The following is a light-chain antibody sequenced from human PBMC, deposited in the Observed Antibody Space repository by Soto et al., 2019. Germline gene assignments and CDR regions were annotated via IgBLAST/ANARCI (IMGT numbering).Light chain of an antibody. CDR3: QQSYSTPRT. CDR1: QRISSY. CDR2: AAS. Sequence: IHITQSSSCPSESAGERGTITWRASQRISSYLNWYQQKPGKAPKLLIYAASTLQSGVPSRFSGSGSGTAFTLTISSLQPEDFATYYCQQSYSTPRTFGQGTKVDIK. J-gene: IGKJ1*01. V-gene: IGKV1-39*01.